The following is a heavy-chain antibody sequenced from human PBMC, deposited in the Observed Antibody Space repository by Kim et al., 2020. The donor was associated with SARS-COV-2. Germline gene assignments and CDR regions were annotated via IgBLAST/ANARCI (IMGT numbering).Heavy chain of an antibody. CDR3: ARAQIVVVPAAPPDY. J-gene: IGHJ4*02. D-gene: IGHD2-2*01. Sequence: ADSVKGRVTISRDNAKNSLYLQMNSLRAEDTAVYYCARAQIVVVPAAPPDYWGQGTLVTVSS. V-gene: IGHV3-21*01.